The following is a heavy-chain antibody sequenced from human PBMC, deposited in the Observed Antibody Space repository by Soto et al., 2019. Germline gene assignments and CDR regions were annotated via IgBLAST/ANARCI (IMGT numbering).Heavy chain of an antibody. CDR1: GDSVSSNSAA. Sequence: PSQTLSLTCGISGDSVSSNSAAWNWLRQSPSRGLEWLGRTYYRSKWYNDYAVSVESRITINPDTSKNHFSLQLNFVTPKDTAVYFCARGEQYSGRIFDYWGQGTLVTVSS. CDR3: ARGEQYSGRIFDY. V-gene: IGHV6-1*01. J-gene: IGHJ4*02. D-gene: IGHD1-26*01. CDR2: TYYRSKWYN.